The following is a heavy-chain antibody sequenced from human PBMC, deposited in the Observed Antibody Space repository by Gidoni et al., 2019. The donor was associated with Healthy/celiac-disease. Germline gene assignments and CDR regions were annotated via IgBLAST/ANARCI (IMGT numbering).Heavy chain of an antibody. V-gene: IGHV3-9*01. CDR1: GFTFDDYA. CDR3: AKDRTRWGIAVAGLDY. D-gene: IGHD6-19*01. Sequence: EVQLVESGGGLVQPGRSLRLSCAASGFTFDDYAMHWVRQAPGKGLEWVSGISWNSGSIGYADSVKGRFTISRDNAKNSLYLQMNSLRAEDTALYYCAKDRTRWGIAVAGLDYWGQGTLVTVSS. CDR2: ISWNSGSI. J-gene: IGHJ4*02.